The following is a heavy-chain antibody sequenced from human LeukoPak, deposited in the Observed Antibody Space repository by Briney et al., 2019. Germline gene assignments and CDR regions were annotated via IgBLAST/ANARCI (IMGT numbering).Heavy chain of an antibody. Sequence: GASVKVSCKASGYTFTGYYMHWVRQAPGQGLEWMGWINPNSGGTNYAQKFQGRVTMTRDTSISTAYMELSRLRSEDTAVYYCARANMRIQLWLAFDYWGQGTLVTVSS. V-gene: IGHV1-2*02. CDR1: GYTFTGYY. D-gene: IGHD5-18*01. J-gene: IGHJ4*02. CDR2: INPNSGGT. CDR3: ARANMRIQLWLAFDY.